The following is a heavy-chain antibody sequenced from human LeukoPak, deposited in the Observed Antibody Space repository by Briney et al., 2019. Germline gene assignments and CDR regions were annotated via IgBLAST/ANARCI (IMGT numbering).Heavy chain of an antibody. V-gene: IGHV4-34*01. CDR2: INHSGST. CDR1: GGSFSGYY. Sequence: SESLSLTCAVYGGSFSGYYWSWIRQPPGKGLEWIGEINHSGSTNYNPSLKSRVTISVDTSKNQFSLKLSSVTAADTAVYYCAKSSYSIFDYWGQGTLVTVSS. CDR3: AKSSYSIFDY. D-gene: IGHD5-18*01. J-gene: IGHJ4*02.